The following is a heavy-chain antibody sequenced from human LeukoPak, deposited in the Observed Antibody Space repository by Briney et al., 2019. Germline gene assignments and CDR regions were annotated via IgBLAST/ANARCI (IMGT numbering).Heavy chain of an antibody. CDR2: IYHSGNT. CDR1: GGSISSGNW. CDR3: AREGDYDILTGYYFIDS. V-gene: IGHV4-4*02. D-gene: IGHD3-9*01. Sequence: SETLSLTCAVSGGSISSGNWWSWVRQPPGKGLEWIGEIYHSGNTNYNPSLKSRVTISVDWSKSHFSLKLSSVTAADTAVYYCAREGDYDILTGYYFIDSWGQGTLVTVSS. J-gene: IGHJ4*02.